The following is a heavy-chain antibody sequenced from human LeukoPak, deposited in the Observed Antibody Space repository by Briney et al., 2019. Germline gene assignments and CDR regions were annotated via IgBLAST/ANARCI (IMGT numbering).Heavy chain of an antibody. D-gene: IGHD5-18*01. Sequence: PSETPSLTCAVYGGSFSGYYWSWIRQPPGKGLEWIGEINHSGSTNYNPSLKSRVTISVDTSKNQFSLKLSSVTAADTAVYYCARAPNSGYSYRSGMYYYYGMDVWGKGTTVTVSS. CDR2: INHSGST. CDR1: GGSFSGYY. CDR3: ARAPNSGYSYRSGMYYYYGMDV. V-gene: IGHV4-34*01. J-gene: IGHJ6*04.